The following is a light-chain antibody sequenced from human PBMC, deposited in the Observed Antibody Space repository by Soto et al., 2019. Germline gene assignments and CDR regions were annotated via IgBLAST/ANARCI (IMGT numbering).Light chain of an antibody. CDR3: QQSYSIFT. CDR2: AAS. J-gene: IGKJ4*01. Sequence: DIQMTQSPSSLSASIGDRVTITCRASQSIARYLNWYQQRPGKAPRLLIYAASTLQGGVPSRFSGSGSGTEFTLTISSLQSEDFATYYCQQSYSIFTFGGGTKVDIK. V-gene: IGKV1-39*01. CDR1: QSIARY.